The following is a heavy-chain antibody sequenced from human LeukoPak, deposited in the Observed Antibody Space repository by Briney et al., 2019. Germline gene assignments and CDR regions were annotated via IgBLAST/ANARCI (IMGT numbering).Heavy chain of an antibody. Sequence: PSETLSLTCTVSGGSVSTYYWNWIWQPPGKGLEWIGYIYYSGSTNYNPSLKSRLTISVDTSNNQFSLKLSSVTAADTAVYYCASTSGYCSGGNCYSAFDYWGQGTLVTVSS. CDR3: ASTSGYCSGGNCYSAFDY. J-gene: IGHJ4*02. D-gene: IGHD2-15*01. V-gene: IGHV4-59*02. CDR1: GGSVSTYY. CDR2: IYYSGST.